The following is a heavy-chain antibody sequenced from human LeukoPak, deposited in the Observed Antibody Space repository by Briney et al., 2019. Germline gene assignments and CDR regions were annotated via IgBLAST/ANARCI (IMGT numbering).Heavy chain of an antibody. CDR3: TRTSGSYSGGAFDI. Sequence: PGGSLRLSCAGSGFIFSDHYMDWVRQAPGKGLEWVGRIRNKANRYTTEYAASVKGRFTLSRDDSKNSLYVQMNRLKTEDTAMYYCTRTSGSYSGGAFDIWGQGTMVTVSS. V-gene: IGHV3-72*01. J-gene: IGHJ3*02. CDR1: GFIFSDHY. CDR2: IRNKANRYTT. D-gene: IGHD1-26*01.